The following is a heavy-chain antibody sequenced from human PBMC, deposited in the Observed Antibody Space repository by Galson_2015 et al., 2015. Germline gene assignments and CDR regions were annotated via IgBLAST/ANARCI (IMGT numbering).Heavy chain of an antibody. V-gene: IGHV3-7*01. D-gene: IGHD1-26*01. J-gene: IGHJ4*02. CDR3: AREWTPVGPFDY. CDR2: IKYDGSEK. Sequence: SLRLSCAASGFTFSTSWMSWVRQAPGKGLEWVANIKYDGSEKYYVDSVKGRLTISRDNAKNSLYLQMNSLRAEDTAVYYCAREWTPVGPFDYWGQGALVTGSS. CDR1: GFTFSTSW.